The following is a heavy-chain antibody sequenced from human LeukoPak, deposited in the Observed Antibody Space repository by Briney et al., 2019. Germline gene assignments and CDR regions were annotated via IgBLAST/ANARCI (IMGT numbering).Heavy chain of an antibody. D-gene: IGHD6-6*01. Sequence: AASVTVSCKASGYTFTSYGISWVRQAPGQGLEWMGWISAYNGNTNYAQKLQGRVTMTTDTSTSTAYMELRSLRSDDTAVYYCARDWGLAARIDWFDPWGQGTLVTVSS. CDR2: ISAYNGNT. V-gene: IGHV1-18*01. J-gene: IGHJ5*02. CDR3: ARDWGLAARIDWFDP. CDR1: GYTFTSYG.